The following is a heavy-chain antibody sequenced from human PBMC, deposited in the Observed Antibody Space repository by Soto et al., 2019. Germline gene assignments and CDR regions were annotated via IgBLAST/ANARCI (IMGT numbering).Heavy chain of an antibody. CDR3: ARALDGSGSSAFDI. CDR1: GFTFSDHY. V-gene: IGHV3-72*01. CDR2: TRNKANSYTT. D-gene: IGHD3-10*01. J-gene: IGHJ3*02. Sequence: GGSLRLSCAASGFTFSDHYMDWVRQAPGKGLEWVGRTRNKANSYTTEYAASVKGRFTISRDDSKNSLYLQMNSLKTEDTAVYYCARALDGSGSSAFDIWGQGTMVTVSS.